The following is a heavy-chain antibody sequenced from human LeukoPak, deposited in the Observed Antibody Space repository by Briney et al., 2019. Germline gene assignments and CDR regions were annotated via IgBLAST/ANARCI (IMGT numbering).Heavy chain of an antibody. CDR2: INHSGST. CDR3: ARHLTWASSGWYWGRYFDY. D-gene: IGHD6-19*01. V-gene: IGHV4-34*01. Sequence: SETLSLTCAVYGGSFSDYYWSWIRQPPGKGLEWIGEINHSGSTNYNPSLKSRVTISVDTSKNQFSLKLSSLTAADTAAYYCARHLTWASSGWYWGRYFDYWGQGTLVTVSS. CDR1: GGSFSDYY. J-gene: IGHJ4*02.